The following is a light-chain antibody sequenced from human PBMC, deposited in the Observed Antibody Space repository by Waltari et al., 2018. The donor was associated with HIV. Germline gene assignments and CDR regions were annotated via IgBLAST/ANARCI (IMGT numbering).Light chain of an antibody. CDR1: SSDIGSNY. CDR2: RNN. CDR3: AAWDVSLRGAYV. V-gene: IGLV1-47*01. Sequence: QSVLTQPPSASGTPGQRVTISCSGASSDIGSNYVYWYQQLPGTAPKLLIYRNNQRPSVVPDRFSGSKSGTSASLAISGLRSEDEADYYCAAWDVSLRGAYVFGTGTKVAVL. J-gene: IGLJ1*01.